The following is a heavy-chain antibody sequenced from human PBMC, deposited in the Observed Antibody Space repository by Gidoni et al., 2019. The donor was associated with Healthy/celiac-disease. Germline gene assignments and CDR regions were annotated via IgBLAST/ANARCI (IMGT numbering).Heavy chain of an antibody. CDR3: AKDPAMTTVTKVDFDY. J-gene: IGHJ4*02. V-gene: IGHV3-23*01. D-gene: IGHD4-17*01. CDR1: GFTFSSYA. Sequence: EVQLLESGGGLVQPGGSLRLSCAASGFTFSSYAMRWGRQAPGKGLEWVSAISGSGGSTYYADSVKGRFTISRDNSKNTLYLQMNSLRAEDTAVYYCAKDPAMTTVTKVDFDYWGQGTLVTVSS. CDR2: ISGSGGST.